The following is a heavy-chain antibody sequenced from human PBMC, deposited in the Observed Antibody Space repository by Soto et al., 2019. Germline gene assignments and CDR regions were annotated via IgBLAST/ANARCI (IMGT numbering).Heavy chain of an antibody. Sequence: XSVKVSCKASAGTFSSYAISWVRQASGQGLEWMGGIIPIFGTANYAQKFQGRVTITADKSTSTAYMELSSLRSEDTAVYYCARGWVAVVTAAPRYYYYYGMDVWGQGTTVTVS. CDR2: IIPIFGTA. V-gene: IGHV1-69*06. CDR1: AGTFSSYA. CDR3: ARGWVAVVTAAPRYYYYYGMDV. D-gene: IGHD2-2*01. J-gene: IGHJ6*02.